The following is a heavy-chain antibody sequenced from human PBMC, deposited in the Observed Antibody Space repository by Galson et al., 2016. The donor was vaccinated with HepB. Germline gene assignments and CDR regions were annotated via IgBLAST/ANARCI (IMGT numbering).Heavy chain of an antibody. V-gene: IGHV3-30-3*01. Sequence: SPRLSRADPGFTFSSHAMLWDRQAPGKGLEWVAIVSDAGTHTDYADSVKGRFTISRDNSKNTLHLQMNSLRAEDTSMYYCARSSSCSTINCFLPFDSWGLGTLVTVSS. CDR3: ARSSSCSTINCFLPFDS. J-gene: IGHJ4*02. D-gene: IGHD2-2*01. CDR2: VSDAGTHT. CDR1: GFTFSSHA.